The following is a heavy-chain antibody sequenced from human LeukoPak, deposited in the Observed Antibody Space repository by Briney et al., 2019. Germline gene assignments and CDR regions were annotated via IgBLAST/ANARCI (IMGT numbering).Heavy chain of an antibody. Sequence: GGCLRLSCAVSGLPFSFYEMTWVRQAPGKGLEWVSNIASSGRNIYYADSVKGRFSISRDNAKSSLYLQMNSLSVDDTAIYYCALLAVASDFDYWGQGALVTVSS. CDR1: GLPFSFYE. J-gene: IGHJ4*02. D-gene: IGHD6-19*01. CDR3: ALLAVASDFDY. V-gene: IGHV3-48*03. CDR2: IASSGRNI.